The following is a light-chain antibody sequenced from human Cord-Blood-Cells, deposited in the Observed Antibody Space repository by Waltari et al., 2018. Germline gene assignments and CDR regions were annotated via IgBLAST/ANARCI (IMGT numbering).Light chain of an antibody. J-gene: IGLJ2*01. CDR1: SSDVGGYNY. CDR2: DVS. Sequence: QSALTQPASVSGSPGQSITISCTGTSSDVGGYNYVSWYQQHPGKAPKLMIYDVSKRPSGVSNRFSGSKSGNTASLTISGLQAEDEADYYCISYTSSSTLVFGGGTKLTVL. V-gene: IGLV2-14*01. CDR3: ISYTSSSTLV.